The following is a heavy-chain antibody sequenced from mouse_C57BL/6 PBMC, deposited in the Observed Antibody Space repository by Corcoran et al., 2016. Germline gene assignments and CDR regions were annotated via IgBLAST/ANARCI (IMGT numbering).Heavy chain of an antibody. V-gene: IGHV9-3*01. CDR2: INTYSGVP. CDR1: GYTFTTYG. Sequence: QIQLVQSGPELKKPGETVKISCKASGYTFTTYGMSWVKQAPGKGLKWMGWINTYSGVPTYADDFKGRFAFSLETSASTAYLQINNLKNEDTATYFCARWWLLRPYAMDYGGQGTSVTVSS. CDR3: ARWWLLRPYAMDY. D-gene: IGHD2-3*01. J-gene: IGHJ4*01.